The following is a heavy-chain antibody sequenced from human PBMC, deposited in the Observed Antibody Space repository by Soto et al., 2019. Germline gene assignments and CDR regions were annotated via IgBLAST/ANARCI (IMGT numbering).Heavy chain of an antibody. J-gene: IGHJ5*02. CDR1: GGSFSGYY. CDR2: IKHSGST. V-gene: IGHV4-34*01. CDR3: ARGRGDYVWGSYRQKDWFDP. Sequence: QVQLQQWGAGLLKPSETLSLTCAVYGGSFSGYYWSWIRQPPGKGLEWIGEIKHSGSTNYNPSLKSRVTIAVDTSKNQFSLELSSVTDADTAVYYCARGRGDYVWGSYRQKDWFDPWGQGTLGTVSS. D-gene: IGHD3-16*02.